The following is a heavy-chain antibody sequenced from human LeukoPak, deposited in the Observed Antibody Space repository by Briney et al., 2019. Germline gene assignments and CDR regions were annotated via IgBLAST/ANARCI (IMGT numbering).Heavy chain of an antibody. D-gene: IGHD4-17*01. CDR3: ARERVWDYGDYFFY. J-gene: IGHJ4*02. Sequence: GGSLRLSCAASGFTFSSYAMTWVRQAPGKAMEWVSSITSSGTYTFYADSVKGRFTISRDNAKNSLYLQMNSLRAEDTAVYYCARERVWDYGDYFFYWGQGTLVTVSS. CDR2: ITSSGTYT. V-gene: IGHV3-21*01. CDR1: GFTFSSYA.